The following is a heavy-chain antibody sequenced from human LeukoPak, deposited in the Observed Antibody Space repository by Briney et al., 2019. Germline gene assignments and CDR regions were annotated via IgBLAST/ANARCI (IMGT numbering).Heavy chain of an antibody. CDR2: ITSSSTYI. CDR3: ARTDYGGTTLDY. Sequence: GGSLRLSCAASEFIFSSYNMNWVRQAPGKGLEWVASITSSSTYIYFADSVKGRFTISRDNAKNLVYLHLNSLRAEDTAVYFCARTDYGGTTLDYWGQGTLVTVSS. CDR1: EFIFSSYN. V-gene: IGHV3-21*01. J-gene: IGHJ4*02. D-gene: IGHD4-23*01.